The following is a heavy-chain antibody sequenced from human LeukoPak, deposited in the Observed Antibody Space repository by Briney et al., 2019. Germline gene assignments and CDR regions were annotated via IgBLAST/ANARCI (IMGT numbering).Heavy chain of an antibody. V-gene: IGHV1-2*02. Sequence: ASVKVSCKASGYTFTGYYMHWVRQAPGQGLEWMGWINPNSGGTNYAQKFQGRVTMTRDTSISTAYMELSRLRSDDTAVYYCARYYCSSTSRAIDPWGQGTLVTVSS. D-gene: IGHD2-2*01. CDR2: INPNSGGT. CDR3: ARYYCSSTSRAIDP. J-gene: IGHJ5*02. CDR1: GYTFTGYY.